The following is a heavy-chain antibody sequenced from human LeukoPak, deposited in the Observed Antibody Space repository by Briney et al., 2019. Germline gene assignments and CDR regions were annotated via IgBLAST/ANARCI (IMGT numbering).Heavy chain of an antibody. J-gene: IGHJ6*04. CDR3: ARDPGYESWSPFWGGMDV. CDR2: ITRDGSST. CDR1: GFTFSSSW. D-gene: IGHD3-16*01. V-gene: IGHV3-74*01. Sequence: GGALRLSCAASGFTFSSSWMHWVRQAPGRGGGWGSRITRDGSSTTYADSVKGLFTTSRDNAKNTLYLQMDSLRDDDTAVYYCARDPGYESWSPFWGGMDVWGKGTPVIVSS.